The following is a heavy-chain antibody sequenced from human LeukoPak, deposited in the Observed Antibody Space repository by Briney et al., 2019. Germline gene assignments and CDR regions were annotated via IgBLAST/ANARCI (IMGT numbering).Heavy chain of an antibody. CDR3: AIGGYSSSWYSV. D-gene: IGHD6-13*01. J-gene: IGHJ4*02. CDR1: GYAFTSYD. CDR2: MNPNSGNT. V-gene: IGHV1-8*01. Sequence: ASVKVSCMASGYAFTSYDINWVRQATGQGLGWMGWMNPNSGNTGYAQKFQGRVTMTRNTSISKAYMELSSLRSEDTAVYYCAIGGYSSSWYSVWGQGTLVTVSS.